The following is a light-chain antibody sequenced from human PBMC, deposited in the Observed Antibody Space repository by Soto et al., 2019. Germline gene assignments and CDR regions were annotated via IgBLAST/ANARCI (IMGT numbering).Light chain of an antibody. CDR3: QQYSDCPQT. CDR1: QSVLYSPNNKNY. Sequence: DIVMTQSPDSLAVSLGERATINCKSSQSVLYSPNNKNYLAWYQQKPGQPPKLLVYWASTRESGIPDRFSGRGSGTDFTLTINSLQAEDVAVYYCQQYSDCPQTCGQGTKVEIK. J-gene: IGKJ1*01. CDR2: WAS. V-gene: IGKV4-1*01.